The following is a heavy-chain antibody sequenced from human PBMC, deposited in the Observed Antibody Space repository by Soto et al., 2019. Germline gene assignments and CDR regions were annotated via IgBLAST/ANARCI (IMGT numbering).Heavy chain of an antibody. J-gene: IGHJ4*02. CDR2: ISYDGINR. Sequence: QVQLVESGGGVVQPGRSLRLSCAASGFTFSDFGMHWVRRAPGKGLEWVAAISYDGINRYYADSMKGRFTISRDDSKNTLFLQMDSLRPADTAMYYCAKDNSMYCGGDCYNYPDDWGQGALVTVSS. V-gene: IGHV3-30*18. D-gene: IGHD2-21*01. CDR3: AKDNSMYCGGDCYNYPDD. CDR1: GFTFSDFG.